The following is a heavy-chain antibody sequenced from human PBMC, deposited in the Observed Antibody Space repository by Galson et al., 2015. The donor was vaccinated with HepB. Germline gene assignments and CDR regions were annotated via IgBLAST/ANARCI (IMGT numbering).Heavy chain of an antibody. V-gene: IGHV3-33*01. CDR3: ARDRGGTFFVGGMDV. Sequence: SLRLSCAALGFTFSSYGMHWVRQAPGKGLEWLAVIWYDGNNKYYAGSVKGRFTISRDNSKNTLYLQMNSLRAEDTAVYYCARDRGGTFFVGGMDVWGQRTTVTVSS. D-gene: IGHD1-26*01. CDR1: GFTFSSYG. CDR2: IWYDGNNK. J-gene: IGHJ6*02.